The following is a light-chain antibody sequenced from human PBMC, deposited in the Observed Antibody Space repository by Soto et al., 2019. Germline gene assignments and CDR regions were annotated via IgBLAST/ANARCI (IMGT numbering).Light chain of an antibody. CDR2: DAS. CDR1: QSVSSY. J-gene: IGKJ5*01. CDR3: QQRSNWPPIP. V-gene: IGKV3-11*01. Sequence: IVLTKTTATLSLSPGETATLSCRASQSVSSYLVWYQQKPGQAPRLLIYDASSRATGIPARFSGSGSGKDFTLTISSLEPEDFAVYYCQQRSNWPPIPFGQGTRLEI.